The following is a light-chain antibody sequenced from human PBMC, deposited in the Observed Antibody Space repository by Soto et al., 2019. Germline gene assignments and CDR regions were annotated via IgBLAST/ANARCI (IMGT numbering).Light chain of an antibody. CDR1: QIVGNY. J-gene: IGKJ2*01. Sequence: EIVLTQSPATLSLSPGERATLSCRASQIVGNYLAWYQHKPGQAPRLLIYDASNRATGIPARFSGSGSGTDFTITISSLATEDFAVYYCQQRSHRYTFGQGTKLEIK. V-gene: IGKV3-11*01. CDR3: QQRSHRYT. CDR2: DAS.